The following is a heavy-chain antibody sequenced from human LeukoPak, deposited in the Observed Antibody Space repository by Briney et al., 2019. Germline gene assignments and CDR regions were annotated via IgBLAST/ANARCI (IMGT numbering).Heavy chain of an antibody. CDR1: GATFGLSA. J-gene: IGHJ3*02. CDR3: ARVGPPRRDHYYPSSGDYLPVFEI. D-gene: IGHD3-22*01. Sequence: SVKVSCKVSGATFGLSAISWVRQAPGQGLQWMGGSIPIFSRADYAQRFQDRITISWDASTGTDYMELRSLTFDDTAVYYCARVGPPRRDHYYPSSGDYLPVFEIWGHGTMVTVSS. CDR2: SIPIFSRA. V-gene: IGHV1-69*13.